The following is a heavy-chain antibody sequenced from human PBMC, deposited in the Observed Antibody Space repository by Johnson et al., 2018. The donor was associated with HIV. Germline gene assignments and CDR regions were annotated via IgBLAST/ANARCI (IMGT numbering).Heavy chain of an antibody. V-gene: IGHV3-9*01. J-gene: IGHJ3*02. CDR3: ARDPSLDAFDI. CDR2: INWNGGST. CDR1: GFTFDDYA. Sequence: EVQLVESGGNLVQPGRSLRLSCAASGFTFDDYAMHWVRQAPGKGPEWVSGINWNGGSTGYADSVKGRFTISRDNANNSLYVQMNSLRAEDTAVYFCARDPSLDAFDIWGQGTMVTVAS.